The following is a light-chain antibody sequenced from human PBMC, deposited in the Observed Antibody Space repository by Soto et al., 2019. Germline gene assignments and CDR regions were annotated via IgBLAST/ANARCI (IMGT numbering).Light chain of an antibody. J-gene: IGKJ5*01. CDR2: GAS. Sequence: EIVITQSPATLSVSPGESATLSCRASQNINSDLAWYVQKPGQAPRRVIYGASTWGTDVPPRFTGSGSGTEFTLTISSLEPEDFAVYYCQQRSNWPPITFGQGTRLEIK. CDR3: QQRSNWPPIT. V-gene: IGKV3-11*01. CDR1: QNINSD.